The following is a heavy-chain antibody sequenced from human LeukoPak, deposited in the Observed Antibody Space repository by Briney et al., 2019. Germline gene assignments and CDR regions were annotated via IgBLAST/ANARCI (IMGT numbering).Heavy chain of an antibody. CDR3: AHGSMYQLDY. V-gene: IGHV3-23*01. D-gene: IGHD2-2*01. Sequence: GGSLRLSCAASGFTFSSHGMSWVRQAPGKGLEWVSGIVGGAGGTYYADSVKGRFTISRDNSKNTLYLQMNSLRAEDTAVYYCAHGSMYQLDYWGQGTLVTVSS. CDR2: IVGGAGGT. J-gene: IGHJ4*02. CDR1: GFTFSSHG.